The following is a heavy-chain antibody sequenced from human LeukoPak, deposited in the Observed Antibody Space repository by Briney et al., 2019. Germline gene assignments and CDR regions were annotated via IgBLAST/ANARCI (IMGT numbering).Heavy chain of an antibody. Sequence: ASVKVSCKASGGTFSSYAISWVRQAPGQGLEWMGGIIPIFGTANYAQKFQGRVTITADESTSTAYMELSSLRSEDTAVYYCARVQDSSGYFLNWFDPWGQGTLVTVSS. CDR3: ARVQDSSGYFLNWFDP. CDR1: GGTFSSYA. CDR2: IIPIFGTA. V-gene: IGHV1-69*13. D-gene: IGHD3-22*01. J-gene: IGHJ5*02.